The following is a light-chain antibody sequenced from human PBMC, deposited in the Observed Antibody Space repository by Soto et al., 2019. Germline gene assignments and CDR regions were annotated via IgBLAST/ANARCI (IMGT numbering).Light chain of an antibody. CDR1: ALPKQY. V-gene: IGLV3-25*03. CDR2: KDS. J-gene: IGLJ2*01. CDR3: QSADSSGIYSVV. Sequence: SYELTQPPSVSVSPGQTARITCSGDALPKQYAYWFQQKPGQAPVMVIYKDSERPSGIPERFSGSSSGTTVTLTIRGVQAEDEADYYCQSADSSGIYSVVFGGGTKVTVL.